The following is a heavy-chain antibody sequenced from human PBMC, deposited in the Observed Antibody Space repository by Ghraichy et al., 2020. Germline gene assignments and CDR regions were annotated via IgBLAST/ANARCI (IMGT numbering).Heavy chain of an antibody. J-gene: IGHJ4*02. CDR3: ATQSSRYYFDY. Sequence: ETLSLTCTVSGGSISSYYWSWIRQPPGKGLEWIWYIYTSGSTNYNPSLKSRVTISVDTSKNQFSLKLSSVTAADTAMYYCATQSSRYYFDYWGQGTLVTVSS. CDR1: GGSISSYY. D-gene: IGHD6-13*01. V-gene: IGHV4-4*09. CDR2: IYTSGST.